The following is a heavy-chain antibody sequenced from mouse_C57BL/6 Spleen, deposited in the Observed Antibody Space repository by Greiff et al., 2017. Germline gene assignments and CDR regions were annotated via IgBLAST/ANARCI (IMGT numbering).Heavy chain of an antibody. CDR1: GFTFSDFY. Sequence: EVKLMESGGGLVQSGRSLRLSCATSGFTFSDFYMEWVRQAPGKGLEWIAASRNKANDYTTEYSASVKGRFIVSRDTSQSILYLQMNALRAEDTAIYYCARAQLGHWYFDVWGTGTTVTVSS. CDR2: SRNKANDYTT. D-gene: IGHD4-1*02. V-gene: IGHV7-1*01. J-gene: IGHJ1*03. CDR3: ARAQLGHWYFDV.